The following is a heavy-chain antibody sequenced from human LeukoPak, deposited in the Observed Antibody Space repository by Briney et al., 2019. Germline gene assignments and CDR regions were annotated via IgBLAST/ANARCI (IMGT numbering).Heavy chain of an antibody. D-gene: IGHD3-10*01. CDR2: INPNSSVT. J-gene: IGHJ3*02. Sequence: ASVNVSCKASGYTFTGYYMYWVRQAPGQGLEWMGWINPNSSVTNYAQKLQGRVTVTRDTSIRTAYMELSRLRSDDTAVYYCARDRDPSSPYDALDIWGQGTMVTVSS. CDR3: ARDRDPSSPYDALDI. V-gene: IGHV1-2*02. CDR1: GYTFTGYY.